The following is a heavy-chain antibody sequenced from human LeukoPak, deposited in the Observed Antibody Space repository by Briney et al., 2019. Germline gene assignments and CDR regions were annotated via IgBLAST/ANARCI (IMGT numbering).Heavy chain of an antibody. J-gene: IGHJ6*03. CDR3: ARARTNWNHPYAGDYYYMDV. CDR1: GFTVSSKY. Sequence: GGSLRLSCAASGFTVSSKYMSWVRQAPGKGLEWVSVIYSGGSKYYADSVKGRFTISRDNSKNTLYLQMNSLRAEDTAVYYCARARTNWNHPYAGDYYYMDVWGKGTTVTVSS. V-gene: IGHV3-53*01. D-gene: IGHD1-1*01. CDR2: IYSGGSK.